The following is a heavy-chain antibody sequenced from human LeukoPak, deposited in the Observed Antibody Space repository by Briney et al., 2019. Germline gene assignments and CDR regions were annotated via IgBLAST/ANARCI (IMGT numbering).Heavy chain of an antibody. D-gene: IGHD3-16*01. CDR2: IHCTGKP. Sequence: KASETLSLTCSVSGGSISGHYWTWIRQPPGKGLEWIGQIHCTGKPDYNPSLKSRITISVDTSKNQVSLQVSSVTAADSAIYYGARFGVDYDMDVWGHGTTVTVFS. J-gene: IGHJ6*02. CDR3: ARFGVDYDMDV. CDR1: GGSISGHY. V-gene: IGHV4-59*11.